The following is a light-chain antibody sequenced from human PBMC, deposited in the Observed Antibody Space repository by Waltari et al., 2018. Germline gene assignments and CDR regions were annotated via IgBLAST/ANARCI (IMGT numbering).Light chain of an antibody. CDR1: SGHSRNI. J-gene: IGLJ3*02. V-gene: IGLV4-69*01. CDR2: VNSDGSH. CDR3: QSGGHGTWV. Sequence: QLVLTQSPSASPSLGASVRLTCTLDSGHSRNIIAWHQQQQEKGPRYLMKVNSDGSHSKGDEMPDRFSGSGAGAERYLTISSVQAEDGADYYCQSGGHGTWVVGGGTKLTVL.